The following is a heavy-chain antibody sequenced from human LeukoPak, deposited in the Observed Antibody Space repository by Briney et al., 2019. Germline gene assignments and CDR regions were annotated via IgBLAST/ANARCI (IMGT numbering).Heavy chain of an antibody. Sequence: SETLSLTCAVYGGSCSGYYWSWIRQPPGKGQEWIGEINHSGSTNYNPSLKSRVTISVHTSKNQFSLKLSSVTAADTAVYYCARRLRWHMDVWGKGTTVTVSS. CDR2: INHSGST. V-gene: IGHV4-34*01. J-gene: IGHJ6*03. D-gene: IGHD2-15*01. CDR3: ARRLRWHMDV. CDR1: GGSCSGYY.